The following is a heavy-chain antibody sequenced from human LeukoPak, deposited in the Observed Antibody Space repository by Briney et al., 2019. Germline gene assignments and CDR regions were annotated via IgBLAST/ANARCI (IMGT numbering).Heavy chain of an antibody. D-gene: IGHD2-15*01. Sequence: PGASLRLSCAASGFTFSSFAMSWVRQAPGKGLEWVSAIGSTASRTYYADSVKVRFTISRDNSKNTLYLQMNSLRAEDTAVYSCAKRGGYCSSGTCYGGFDYWGQGTLVTVSS. J-gene: IGHJ4*02. V-gene: IGHV3-23*01. CDR1: GFTFSSFA. CDR2: IGSTASRT. CDR3: AKRGGYCSSGTCYGGFDY.